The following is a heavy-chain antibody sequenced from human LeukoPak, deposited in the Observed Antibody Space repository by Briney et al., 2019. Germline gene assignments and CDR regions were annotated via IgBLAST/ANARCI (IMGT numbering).Heavy chain of an antibody. J-gene: IGHJ4*02. CDR1: GGSISFSSYY. CDR3: ARRPARGIAGPRSHQQTFDY. Sequence: PSETLSLTCTVSGGSISFSSYYWGWIRQPPGKGLEWIGSIYYSGSTYYNPSLKSRVTISVDTSKNQFSLKLSSVTAADTAVYYCARRPARGIAGPRSHQQTFDYWGQGTLVTVSS. CDR2: IYYSGST. V-gene: IGHV4-39*07. D-gene: IGHD6-13*01.